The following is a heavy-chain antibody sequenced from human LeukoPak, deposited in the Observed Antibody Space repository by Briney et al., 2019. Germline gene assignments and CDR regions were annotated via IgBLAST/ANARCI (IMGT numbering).Heavy chain of an antibody. CDR1: GYSFTSYW. D-gene: IGHD3-10*01. V-gene: IGHV5-51*01. CDR3: ARRGSAGVRGVPRDDFDY. J-gene: IGHJ4*02. CDR2: IYPGDSDT. Sequence: GESLKISCKGSGYSFTSYWIGWVRQMPGKGLEWMGIIYPGDSDTRYSPSFQGQVTISADKSISTAYLQWSSLKASDTAMYYCARRGSAGVRGVPRDDFDYWGQGTLVTVSS.